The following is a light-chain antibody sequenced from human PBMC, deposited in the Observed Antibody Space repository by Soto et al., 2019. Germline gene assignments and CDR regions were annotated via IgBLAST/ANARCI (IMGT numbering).Light chain of an antibody. CDR2: AAS. Sequence: DIQMTQSPSSLFASVGDRVTVTCRASQTINNFLNWYHQKPGKAPKLLIYAASTLQSGVPLRFSGSGSGTSFTLTISSLQPEDFATYYCQQLLSYPITFGQGTRLEIK. J-gene: IGKJ5*01. CDR1: QTINNF. CDR3: QQLLSYPIT. V-gene: IGKV1-9*01.